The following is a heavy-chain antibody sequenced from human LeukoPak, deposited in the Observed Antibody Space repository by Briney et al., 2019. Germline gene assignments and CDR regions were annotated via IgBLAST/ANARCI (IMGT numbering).Heavy chain of an antibody. Sequence: SETLSLTCTVSGGSISSYYWSWIRQPPGKGLEWIGYIYYSGSTNYNPSLKSRVTISVDTSKNQFSLKLSSVTAADTAVYYCARGFPTYYYDSSGYFDAFDIWGQGTMVTVSS. D-gene: IGHD3-22*01. V-gene: IGHV4-59*12. J-gene: IGHJ3*02. CDR3: ARGFPTYYYDSSGYFDAFDI. CDR1: GGSISSYY. CDR2: IYYSGST.